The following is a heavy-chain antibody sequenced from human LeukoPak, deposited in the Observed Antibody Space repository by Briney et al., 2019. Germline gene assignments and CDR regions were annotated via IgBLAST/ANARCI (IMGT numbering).Heavy chain of an antibody. J-gene: IGHJ6*03. V-gene: IGHV3-15*01. CDR1: GFTFSNAW. CDR2: IKSKTDGGTT. D-gene: IGHD3-10*01. CDR3: TIQGRQGTNYYYYYYMDV. Sequence: GGSLRLSCAASGFTFSNAWMSWVRQAPGKGLEWVGRIKSKTDGGTTDYAAPVKGRFTISRDDSKNTLYLQMNSLKTEDTAVYYCTIQGRQGTNYYYYYYMDVWGKGTTVTISS.